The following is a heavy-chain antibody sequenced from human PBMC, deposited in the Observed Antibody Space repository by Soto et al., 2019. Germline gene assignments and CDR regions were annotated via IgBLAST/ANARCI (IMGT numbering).Heavy chain of an antibody. CDR1: IFTVGSNY. CDR2: IYSGGST. V-gene: IGHV3-66*01. Sequence: GSLRLSCAAPIFTVGSNYMSWVRQAPGKGLEWVSVIYSGGSTYYADSVKGRFTLSRDNSKNTLYLQMNSLRAEDTAVYYCAKDLGGLSDGGSPCDWGQGTLVTVSS. CDR3: AKDLGGLSDGGSPCD. J-gene: IGHJ4*02. D-gene: IGHD2-15*01.